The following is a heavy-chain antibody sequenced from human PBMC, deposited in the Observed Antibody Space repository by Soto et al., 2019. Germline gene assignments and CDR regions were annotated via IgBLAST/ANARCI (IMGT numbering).Heavy chain of an antibody. CDR3: ARSVNIAVAGTGIDY. Sequence: QVQLVESGGGVVQPGRSLRLSCAASGFTFSSYAMHWVRQAPGKGLEWVAVKSYDGSKIYYADSVKGRFTISRDNSKNTMYLQMISLKVEDTAVYYCARSVNIAVAGTGIDYWGQGTLVTVSS. CDR1: GFTFSSYA. D-gene: IGHD6-19*01. CDR2: KSYDGSKI. J-gene: IGHJ4*02. V-gene: IGHV3-30-3*01.